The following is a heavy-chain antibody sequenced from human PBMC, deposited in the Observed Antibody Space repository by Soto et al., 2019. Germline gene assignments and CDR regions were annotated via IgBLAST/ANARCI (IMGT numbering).Heavy chain of an antibody. V-gene: IGHV5-10-1*01. CDR1: VYNYLTAC. CDR2: IEPTASYT. Sequence: GEPLRLSRKISVYNYLTACISWVRQMPGKGLERMGRIEPTASYTKHGPSFEGHVTSSADKSISTAYRQWSSLKASDSAVYYCARLSRASSALDVWGQGTPVTVSS. J-gene: IGHJ6*02. D-gene: IGHD6-6*01. CDR3: ARLSRASSALDV.